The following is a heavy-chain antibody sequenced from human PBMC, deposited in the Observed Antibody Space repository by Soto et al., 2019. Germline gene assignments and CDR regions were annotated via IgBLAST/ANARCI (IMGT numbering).Heavy chain of an antibody. CDR2: ISGSGGST. D-gene: IGHD5-18*01. CDR3: AKTGPGSSYGYYFDS. J-gene: IGHJ4*02. Sequence: GGSLRLSCAASGFTFSSYGMSWVRQAPGEGLEWVSGISGSGGSTYYAGSVKGRFTISRDNSKNTLYLQMYSLRAEDTAVYYCAKTGPGSSYGYYFDSWGQGTLVTVSS. CDR1: GFTFSSYG. V-gene: IGHV3-23*01.